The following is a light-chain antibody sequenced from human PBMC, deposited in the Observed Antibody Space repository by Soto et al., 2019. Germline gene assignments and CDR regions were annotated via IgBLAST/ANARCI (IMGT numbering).Light chain of an antibody. Sequence: DIHMPQSPSTPSASVGDRVTITRRASQSISIRLARYQQKPGKAPNLLIYKTSSLETGVPSRFSGSGSGTEFTLTISSLQPDDFATYYCQHYNDYSWTFGQGTKVEVK. V-gene: IGKV1-5*03. CDR3: QHYNDYSWT. CDR2: KTS. CDR1: QSISIR. J-gene: IGKJ1*01.